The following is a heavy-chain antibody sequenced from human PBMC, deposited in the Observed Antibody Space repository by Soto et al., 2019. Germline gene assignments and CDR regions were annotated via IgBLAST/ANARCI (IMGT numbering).Heavy chain of an antibody. J-gene: IGHJ3*02. Sequence: QVQLQESGPGLVRPSQTLSLTCTVSGGSISSDGYYWRWIRQHPGKSLEWIGYIYYSGPTYYNPSPKSRVTRSLDTSENQFSLKRTSVTAADTSVYYCARVSPYEGNVFDIGGQGTMVSVSA. CDR2: IYYSGPT. V-gene: IGHV4-31*03. D-gene: IGHD5-12*01. CDR3: ARVSPYEGNVFDI. CDR1: GGSISSDGYY.